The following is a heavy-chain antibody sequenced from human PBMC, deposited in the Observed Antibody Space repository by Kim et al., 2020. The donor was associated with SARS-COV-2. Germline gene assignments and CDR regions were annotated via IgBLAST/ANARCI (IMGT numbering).Heavy chain of an antibody. CDR1: GYTFTSYA. D-gene: IGHD3-9*01. CDR3: ARDPSRSGDILTGYPQHHFDY. Sequence: ASVKVSCKASGYTFTSYAMHWVRQAPGQRLEWMGWINAGNGNTKYSQKFQGRVTITRDTSASTAYMELSSLRSEDTAVYYCARDPSRSGDILTGYPQHHFDYWGQGTLVTVSS. V-gene: IGHV1-3*01. CDR2: INAGNGNT. J-gene: IGHJ4*02.